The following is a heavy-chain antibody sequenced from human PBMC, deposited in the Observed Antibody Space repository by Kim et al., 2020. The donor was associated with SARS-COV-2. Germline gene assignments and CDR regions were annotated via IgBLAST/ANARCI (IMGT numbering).Heavy chain of an antibody. Sequence: KGRFTISRDNSKNTLYLQMTSLRAEDTAVYYCARGIRGTYSYYYYGMDVWGQGTTVTVSS. CDR3: ARGIRGTYSYYYYGMDV. J-gene: IGHJ6*02. D-gene: IGHD1-26*01. V-gene: IGHV3-30*07.